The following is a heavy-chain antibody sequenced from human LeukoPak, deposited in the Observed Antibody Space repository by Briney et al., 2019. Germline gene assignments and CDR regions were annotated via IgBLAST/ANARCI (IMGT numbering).Heavy chain of an antibody. CDR2: ISSSGST. J-gene: IGHJ3*02. CDR3: ARAGAWFGELYIAFDI. D-gene: IGHD3-10*01. V-gene: IGHV4-61*02. Sequence: SETLSLTCTVSGDSISSGDYYWSWIRQPAGKGLEWIGRISSSGSTNYNPSLKSRVTISVDTSKNQFSLKLSSVTAADTAVYYCARAGAWFGELYIAFDIWGQGTMVTVSS. CDR1: GDSISSGDYY.